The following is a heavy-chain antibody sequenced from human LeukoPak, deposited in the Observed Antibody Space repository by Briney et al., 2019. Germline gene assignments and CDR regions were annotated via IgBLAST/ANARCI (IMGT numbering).Heavy chain of an antibody. CDR2: ISGYNGNT. V-gene: IGHV1-18*01. J-gene: IGHJ4*02. CDR1: GYTFSDYG. CDR3: GRSREGLYSGSYLDY. D-gene: IGHD1-26*01. Sequence: ASVKVSCKAAGYTFSDYGISWVRQAPGQGLEWMGWISGYNGNTNYAQKLQGRVTMTTDTSTMTAYMELRSLKSDDTAVYYCGRSREGLYSGSYLDYWGQGTQVTVSS.